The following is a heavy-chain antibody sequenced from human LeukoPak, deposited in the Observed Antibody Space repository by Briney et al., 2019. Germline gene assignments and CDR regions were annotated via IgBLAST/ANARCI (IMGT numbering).Heavy chain of an antibody. V-gene: IGHV1-69*13. CDR2: IIPIFGTA. CDR3: ARSSVPYYDILTGPLDY. CDR1: GGTFSSYA. Sequence: ASVKVSCKASGGTFSSYAISWVRQAPGQGLEWMGGIIPIFGTANYAQKFQGRVTITADESTSTAYMELSSLRSGDTAVYYCARSSVPYYDILTGPLDYWGQGTLVTVSS. J-gene: IGHJ4*02. D-gene: IGHD3-9*01.